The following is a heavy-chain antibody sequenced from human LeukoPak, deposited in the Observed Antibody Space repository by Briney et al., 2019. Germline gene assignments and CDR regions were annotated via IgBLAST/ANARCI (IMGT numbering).Heavy chain of an antibody. Sequence: GGSLRLSCAASGFTFSSYGMHWVRQAPGKGLEWVAVISYDGSNKYYADSVKGRFTISRDNSKNTLYLQMNSLRAEDMAVYYCAKDDGSGSYYYWGQGTLVTVSS. V-gene: IGHV3-30*18. CDR3: AKDDGSGSYYY. CDR1: GFTFSSYG. D-gene: IGHD3-10*01. J-gene: IGHJ4*02. CDR2: ISYDGSNK.